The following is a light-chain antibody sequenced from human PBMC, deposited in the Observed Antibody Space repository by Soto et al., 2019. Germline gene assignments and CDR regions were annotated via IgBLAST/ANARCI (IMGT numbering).Light chain of an antibody. CDR1: QSVSSVY. CDR2: DAS. V-gene: IGKV3-11*01. J-gene: IGKJ4*01. CDR3: QPRSNWPLT. Sequence: EVVLTQSPGNLSLSPGERGTLSCRSSQSVSSVYLAWYQQKPGQAPRLLIYDASNRATSIPARFSGSGSGTDFTLTISSLEPEDFAVYYCQPRSNWPLTFGGGTQVEIK.